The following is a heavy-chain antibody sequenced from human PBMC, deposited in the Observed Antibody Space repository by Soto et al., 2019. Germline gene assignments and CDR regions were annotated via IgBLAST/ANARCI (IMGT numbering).Heavy chain of an antibody. CDR2: ISTTRVI. J-gene: IGHJ4*02. V-gene: IGHV3-48*02. Sequence: GGSLRLSCAASGFTFSDYDMNWVRQAPGKGLEWVSYISTTRVIYYADSVMGRFTISRDSAKNSLYLQMNSLTDEDTAVYYCVRDPDGTLDFDYWGQGTLVTVSS. CDR1: GFTFSDYD. CDR3: VRDPDGTLDFDY.